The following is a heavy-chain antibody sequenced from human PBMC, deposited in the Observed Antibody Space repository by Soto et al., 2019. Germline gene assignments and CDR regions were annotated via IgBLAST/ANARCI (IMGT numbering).Heavy chain of an antibody. CDR1: GFTFGDHW. Sequence: EVQLVESGGGLVKPGGSLRLSCAASGFTFGDHWMTWVRQAPGKGLEWVANIKQDGGGKYYVDSVKGRFTISRDNAENSLYLQMNSLRAEDTAMYYCARHGLGYYGLDVWGQGTTVTVSS. CDR2: IKQDGGGK. J-gene: IGHJ6*02. CDR3: ARHGLGYYGLDV. V-gene: IGHV3-7*05.